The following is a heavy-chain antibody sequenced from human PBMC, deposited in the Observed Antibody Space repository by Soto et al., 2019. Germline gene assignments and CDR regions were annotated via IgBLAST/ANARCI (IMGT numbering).Heavy chain of an antibody. D-gene: IGHD3-9*01. CDR3: ARESHDILTGPPWVWYFDL. CDR2: INDRGSI. Sequence: QVQLQQWGAGPLRPLETLSLTCSVSGGSFSGYYWAWIRQSPGKGLEWIGEINDRGSINYNPSLKSRVSISVDTSKNHYSPNLRSVTAAHTAVYYCARESHDILTGPPWVWYFDLWGRGTLVTVSS. V-gene: IGHV4-34*01. CDR1: GGSFSGYY. J-gene: IGHJ2*01.